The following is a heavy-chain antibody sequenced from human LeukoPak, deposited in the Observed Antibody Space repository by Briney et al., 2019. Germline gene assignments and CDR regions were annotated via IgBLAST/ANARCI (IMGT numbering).Heavy chain of an antibody. Sequence: PGGSLRLSCAASGFTLSGYGMYWVRQAPGKGPEWVAILWYDEANKYNEDSVKGRFTISRDNSKNTLYLQMNSLGAEDTAVYYCAREIDRSGYKGGYGMDVWGQGTTVTVSS. CDR3: AREIDRSGYKGGYGMDV. D-gene: IGHD3-3*01. V-gene: IGHV3-33*01. CDR1: GFTLSGYG. J-gene: IGHJ6*02. CDR2: LWYDEANK.